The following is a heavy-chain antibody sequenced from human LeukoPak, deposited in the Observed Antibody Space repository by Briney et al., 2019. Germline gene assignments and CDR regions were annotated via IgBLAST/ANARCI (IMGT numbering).Heavy chain of an antibody. CDR2: IIPIFGTA. D-gene: IGHD5-12*01. CDR1: GGTISSYA. V-gene: IGHV1-69*05. Sequence: SVKVSCKASGGTISSYAISWVRQAPGQGLEWMGGIIPIFGTANYAQKFQGRVTITTDESTSTAYMELSSLRSEDTAVYYCAREAGGLDIVATISWFDPWGQGTLVTVSS. CDR3: AREAGGLDIVATISWFDP. J-gene: IGHJ5*02.